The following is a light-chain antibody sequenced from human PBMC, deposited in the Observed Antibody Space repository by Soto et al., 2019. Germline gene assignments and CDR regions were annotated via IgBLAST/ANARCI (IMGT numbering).Light chain of an antibody. J-gene: IGKJ1*01. CDR2: DAS. CDR1: QSVSSSY. Sequence: EIVLTQSPGTLSLSPGERATLSCRASQSVSSSYLAWYQQRPGQAPRLLTYDASSRATGIPDRFSGSGSGTDFTLTFSRLEPEDFAVYYCQQFGSSRWTFGQGTKVEI. V-gene: IGKV3-20*01. CDR3: QQFGSSRWT.